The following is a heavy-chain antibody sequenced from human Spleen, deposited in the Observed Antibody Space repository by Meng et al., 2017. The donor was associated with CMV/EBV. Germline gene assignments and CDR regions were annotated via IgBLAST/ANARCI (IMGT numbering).Heavy chain of an antibody. CDR1: GYTFISYN. CDR2: INPSGGST. CDR3: ARDVAYDYSRSPKRVFDY. D-gene: IGHD6-6*01. V-gene: IGHV1-46*04. J-gene: IGHJ4*02. Sequence: ASVKVSCKASGYTFISYNMHWVRQAPGQGLEWMGKINPSGGSTSYSQRLQGRVTRTRDMSTSTVYMELSSLRSEDMAVYYCARDVAYDYSRSPKRVFDYWGQGTLVTVSS.